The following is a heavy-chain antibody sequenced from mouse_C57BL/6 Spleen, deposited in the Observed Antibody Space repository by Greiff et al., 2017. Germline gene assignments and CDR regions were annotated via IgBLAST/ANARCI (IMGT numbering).Heavy chain of an antibody. CDR1: GYTFTSYW. J-gene: IGHJ3*01. CDR3: ARGYYGSSPGRFAY. V-gene: IGHV1-55*01. CDR2: IYPGSGST. D-gene: IGHD1-1*01. Sequence: QVQLQQPGAELVKPGASVKMSCKASGYTFTSYWITWVKQRPGQGLEWIGDIYPGSGSTNYNEKFKSKATLTVDTSSSTAYMQLSSLTSEDSAVYYCARGYYGSSPGRFAYWGQGTLVTVSA.